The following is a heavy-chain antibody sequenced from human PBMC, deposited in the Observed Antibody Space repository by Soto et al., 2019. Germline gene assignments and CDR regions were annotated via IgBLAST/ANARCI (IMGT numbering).Heavy chain of an antibody. CDR3: ARDCGDIVVVVPSNRDGMDV. V-gene: IGHV3-33*01. CDR2: IWYDGSNK. Sequence: GGSLRLSCAASGFTVSSYGMHWVRQAPGKGLEWVAVIWYDGSNKYYTDSVKGRFTISRDNSKNTMYLQMNSLIAEDTAVYYCARDCGDIVVVVPSNRDGMDVWGQGTTVTVSS. CDR1: GFTVSSYG. D-gene: IGHD2-15*01. J-gene: IGHJ6*02.